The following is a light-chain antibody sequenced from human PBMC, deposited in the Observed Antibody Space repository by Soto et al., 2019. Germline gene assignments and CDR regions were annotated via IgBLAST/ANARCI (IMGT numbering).Light chain of an antibody. J-gene: IGLJ1*01. V-gene: IGLV2-14*03. CDR3: NSYTTSNTFG. CDR1: SSDIGAHNF. CDR2: EVI. Sequence: QSVLTQPASVSGSPGQAITVSCSGTSSDIGAHNFVSWYQQHSGKAPKLIIYEVINRPSGVSDRFSGSKSGNTASLTISGLQSEDEADYYCNSYTTSNTFGFGSGTKVTVL.